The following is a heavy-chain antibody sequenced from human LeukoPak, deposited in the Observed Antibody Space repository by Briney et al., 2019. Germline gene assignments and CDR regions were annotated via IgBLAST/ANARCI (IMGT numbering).Heavy chain of an antibody. V-gene: IGHV3-21*01. CDR3: ARVHFKSYGSGTNWFDP. CDR1: GFTFSSYS. J-gene: IGHJ5*02. CDR2: ISSSSSYI. Sequence: PGGSLRLSCAASGFTFSSYSMNWVCQAPGKGLEWVSSISSSSSYIYYADSVKGRFTISRDNAKNSLYLQMNSLRAEDTAVYYCARVHFKSYGSGTNWFDPWGQGTLVTVSS. D-gene: IGHD3-10*01.